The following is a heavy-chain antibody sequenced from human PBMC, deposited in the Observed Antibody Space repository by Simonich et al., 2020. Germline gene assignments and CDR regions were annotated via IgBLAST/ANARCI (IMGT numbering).Heavy chain of an antibody. D-gene: IGHD4-4*01. Sequence: EVQLVESGGGLVQPGGSLRLSCAASGFTFSSYWMHGVRQAPGKGLVWFSRINSDGSSTSYADSVKGRFTISRDNAKNTLYLQMNSLRAEDTAVYYCARDYSNYDAFDIWGQGTMVTVSS. CDR2: INSDGSST. CDR3: ARDYSNYDAFDI. V-gene: IGHV3-74*01. J-gene: IGHJ3*02. CDR1: GFTFSSYW.